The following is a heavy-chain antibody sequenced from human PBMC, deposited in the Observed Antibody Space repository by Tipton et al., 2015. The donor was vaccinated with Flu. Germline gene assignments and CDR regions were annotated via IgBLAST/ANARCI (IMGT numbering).Heavy chain of an antibody. CDR2: IYYSGST. CDR3: ARDRSQWELLGYFDY. J-gene: IGHJ4*02. V-gene: IGHV4-59*01. CDR1: GGSISSYY. D-gene: IGHD1-26*01. Sequence: TLSLTCTVSGGSISSYYWSWIRQPPGKGLEWIGYIYYSGSTNYNPSLKSRVTISVDTSKNQFSLKLSSVTAAGTAVYYCARDRSQWELLGYFDYWGQGTLVTVSS.